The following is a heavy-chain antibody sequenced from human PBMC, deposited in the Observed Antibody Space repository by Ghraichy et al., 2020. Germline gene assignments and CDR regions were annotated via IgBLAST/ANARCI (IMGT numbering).Heavy chain of an antibody. J-gene: IGHJ4*02. D-gene: IGHD1-14*01. CDR3: VRSYKDGLRHFDY. Sequence: LTCAAYGFSFTDYWMHWVRQTPGRGLEWVSHLNIDGTTVNYADSVKGRFTISRDNAKNTMYLQMISLTVEDTAVYYCVRSYKDGLRHFDYWGQGTLVTVSS. CDR2: LNIDGTTV. CDR1: GFSFTDYW. V-gene: IGHV3-74*01.